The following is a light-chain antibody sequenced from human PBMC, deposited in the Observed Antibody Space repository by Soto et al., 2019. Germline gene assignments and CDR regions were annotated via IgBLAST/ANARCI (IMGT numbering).Light chain of an antibody. CDR1: SSDVGAYNY. CDR2: EVS. J-gene: IGLJ1*01. V-gene: IGLV2-14*01. CDR3: SSYTSSSSYV. Sequence: QSVLTQPASVSGSPGQSITISCTGTSSDVGAYNYVSWYQQHPGKAPKLMIYEVSNRPSGASNRFSGSKSGNTASLTIFGLQAEDEADYYCSSYTSSSSYVFGTGTKVT.